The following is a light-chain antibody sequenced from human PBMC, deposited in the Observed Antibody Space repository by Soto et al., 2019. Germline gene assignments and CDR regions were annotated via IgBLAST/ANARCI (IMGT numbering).Light chain of an antibody. CDR1: QGIANY. Sequence: DIQMTQSTSSLYAYIGDRVTITCRASQGIANYLAWFQQKPGKAPRSLIYAASSLQSGIPSKFSGSGSRTDFTLTIINLQPEDFATYYCQQYNSYPFTFGPGTRVNMK. J-gene: IGKJ3*01. CDR3: QQYNSYPFT. CDR2: AAS. V-gene: IGKV1-16*02.